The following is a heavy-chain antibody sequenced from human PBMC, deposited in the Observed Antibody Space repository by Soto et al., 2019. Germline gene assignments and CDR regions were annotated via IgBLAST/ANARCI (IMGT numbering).Heavy chain of an antibody. Sequence: PVVSRILACTSSVFTFISYSIGLVRQAAVKELEWVSTISGNSLKTNYSESVKGRFSISRDNSKDTVHLQLDSLRAEDTAVYFCAKMGLVMTEIYSFTPWGKGPLV. CDR3: AKMGLVMTEIYSFTP. D-gene: IGHD1-26*01. J-gene: IGHJ4*01. V-gene: IGHV3-23*01. CDR2: ISGNSLKT. CDR1: VFTFISYS.